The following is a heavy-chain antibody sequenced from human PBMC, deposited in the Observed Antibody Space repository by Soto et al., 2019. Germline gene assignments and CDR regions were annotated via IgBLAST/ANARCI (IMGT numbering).Heavy chain of an antibody. V-gene: IGHV4-39*01. Sequence: SETLSLTCTVSGGSISSSSYYWGWIRQPPGKGLEWIGSIYYSGSTYYNPSLKSRVTISVDTSKNQFSLKLSSVTAADTAVYYCARHDYDFWSGYYAMDVWGKGTTVTVSS. CDR2: IYYSGST. J-gene: IGHJ6*03. CDR1: GGSISSSSYY. CDR3: ARHDYDFWSGYYAMDV. D-gene: IGHD3-3*01.